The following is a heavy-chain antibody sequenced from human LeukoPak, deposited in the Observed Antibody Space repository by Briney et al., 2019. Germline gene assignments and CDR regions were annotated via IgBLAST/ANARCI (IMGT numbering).Heavy chain of an antibody. Sequence: GGSLRLSCAASGFTFSSYSMNWVRQAPGKGLEWVSSISSSSSYIYYADSVKGRFTISRDNAKNSLYLQMNSLGAEDTAVYYCARDGSSTGYYMDVWGKGTTVTVSS. V-gene: IGHV3-21*01. D-gene: IGHD2-2*01. CDR2: ISSSSSYI. CDR3: ARDGSSTGYYMDV. J-gene: IGHJ6*03. CDR1: GFTFSSYS.